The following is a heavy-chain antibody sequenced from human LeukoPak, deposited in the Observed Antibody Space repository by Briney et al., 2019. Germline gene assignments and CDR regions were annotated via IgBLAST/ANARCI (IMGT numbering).Heavy chain of an antibody. CDR1: GFTFSNYA. CDR3: ARLKVTTEYYYNMDV. Sequence: PGGSLRLSCAASGFTFSNYAISWVRQAPGKGLEWVSVISDDGGTTYYADSVKGRFTISRDNSRNTLYVQMNSLRAEDTAVYYCARLKVTTEYYYNMDVWGQGTTVTVSS. J-gene: IGHJ6*02. CDR2: ISDDGGTT. V-gene: IGHV3-23*01. D-gene: IGHD1-14*01.